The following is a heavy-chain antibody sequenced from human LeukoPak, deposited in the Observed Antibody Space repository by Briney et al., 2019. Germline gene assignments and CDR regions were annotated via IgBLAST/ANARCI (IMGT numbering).Heavy chain of an antibody. CDR3: AKDHVRDCFDY. CDR2: INFDGSST. CDR1: GFTFSSHW. D-gene: IGHD5-24*01. J-gene: IGHJ4*02. V-gene: IGHV3-74*01. Sequence: GGSLRLSCAASGFTFSSHWMHWVRQAPGKGLVWVSRINFDGSSTSYADSVKGRFTISRDNAENSLYLQMNSLRAEDTAVYYCAKDHVRDCFDYWGQGTLVTVSS.